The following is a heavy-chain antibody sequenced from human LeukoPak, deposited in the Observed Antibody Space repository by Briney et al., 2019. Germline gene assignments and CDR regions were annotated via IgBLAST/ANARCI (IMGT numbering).Heavy chain of an antibody. V-gene: IGHV4-39*01. CDR1: GGSISNSSYY. CDR3: GRIRNRFGEQLRGGRTLTYYFDY. D-gene: IGHD3-10*01. Sequence: PSETLSLTCTVSGGSISNSSYYWGWIRQPPGKGLEWIGSIYYSGSTYYNPSLKSLATISVDTSKNQFSLKLSSVTDADTAVYYCGRIRNRFGEQLRGGRTLTYYFDYWGQGTLVTVSS. CDR2: IYYSGST. J-gene: IGHJ4*02.